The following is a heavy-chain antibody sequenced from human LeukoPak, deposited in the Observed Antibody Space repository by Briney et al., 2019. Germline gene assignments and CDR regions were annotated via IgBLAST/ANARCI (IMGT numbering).Heavy chain of an antibody. Sequence: PSETLSLTCTVSDASMTNYYWSWIRKPPGKGLEWIGYIYYSGITNYNPSLTSRVSISVDMSKNQFSLKLTSVTAADTAVYYCARGRGYFDPFDPWGQGTLVTVSS. CDR1: DASMTNYY. CDR2: IYYSGIT. D-gene: IGHD3-9*01. V-gene: IGHV4-59*01. J-gene: IGHJ5*02. CDR3: ARGRGYFDPFDP.